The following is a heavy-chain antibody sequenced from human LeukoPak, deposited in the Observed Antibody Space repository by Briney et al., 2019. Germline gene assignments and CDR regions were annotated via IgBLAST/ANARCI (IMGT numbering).Heavy chain of an antibody. CDR3: ASDVVPAAIGYYYYGMDV. Sequence: ASVKVSCKASGGTFSSYAISWVRQAPGRGLEWMGRIIPILGIANYAQKFQGRVTITADKSTSTAYMELSSLRSEDTAVYYRASDVVPAAIGYYYYGMDVWGQGTTVTVSS. CDR2: IIPILGIA. J-gene: IGHJ6*02. D-gene: IGHD2-2*01. V-gene: IGHV1-69*04. CDR1: GGTFSSYA.